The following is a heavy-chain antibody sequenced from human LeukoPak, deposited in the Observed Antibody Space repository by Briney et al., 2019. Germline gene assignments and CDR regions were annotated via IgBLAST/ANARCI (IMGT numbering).Heavy chain of an antibody. Sequence: SETLSLTCTVSGDSVSSGRDYWGWIRQPPGTGLEWLADIYHTGSTDYNPSLKSRVTISIDTIRNQFSLKLSSVTTADTAVYYCARVGGFYDSSGYLDSWGQGILVSVSS. CDR3: ARVGGFYDSSGYLDS. V-gene: IGHV4-61*01. J-gene: IGHJ5*01. D-gene: IGHD3-22*01. CDR1: GDSVSSGRDY. CDR2: IYHTGST.